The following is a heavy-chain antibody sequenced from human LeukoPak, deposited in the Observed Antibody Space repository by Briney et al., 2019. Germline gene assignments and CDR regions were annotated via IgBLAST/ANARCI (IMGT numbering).Heavy chain of an antibody. CDR3: AKDVYGDYGDLDY. Sequence: GGSLRLSCAASRFTVSSYAMSWVRQAPGKGLEWVSAISGSGGSTYYADSVKGRFTISRDNSKNTLYLQMNSLRAEDTAVYYCAKDVYGDYGDLDYWGQGTLVTVSS. V-gene: IGHV3-23*01. D-gene: IGHD4-17*01. CDR1: RFTVSSYA. J-gene: IGHJ4*02. CDR2: ISGSGGST.